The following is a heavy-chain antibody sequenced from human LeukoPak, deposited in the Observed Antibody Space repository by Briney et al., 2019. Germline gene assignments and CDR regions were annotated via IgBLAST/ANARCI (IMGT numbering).Heavy chain of an antibody. CDR1: GLTFNIFW. D-gene: IGHD5-18*01. Sequence: GGSLRLSCAASGLTFNIFWMPWVRQAPGKGLVWVSLIKGDGSSTTYMDSVKGRFIISRDNAKNTLYLQMNSLRTEDTAVYYCATGHSYGYNYWGQGTLVTVSP. CDR3: ATGHSYGYNY. CDR2: IKGDGSST. J-gene: IGHJ4*02. V-gene: IGHV3-74*01.